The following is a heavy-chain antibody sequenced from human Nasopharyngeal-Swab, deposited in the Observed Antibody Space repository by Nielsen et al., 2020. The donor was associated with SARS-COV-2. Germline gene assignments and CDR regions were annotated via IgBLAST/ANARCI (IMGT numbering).Heavy chain of an antibody. CDR1: GVSLSSSSYF. V-gene: IGHV4-39*01. D-gene: IGHD5-18*01. CDR2: IYYSGST. J-gene: IGHJ6*03. Sequence: SETLSLTCTVSGVSLSSSSYFWGWIRQPPGKGLEWIGSIYYSGSTYYNPSLKSRVTISVDTSKTQFSLKLSSVTAADTAVYYCATYGYGSYYYYYMDVWGKGTTVTVSS. CDR3: ATYGYGSYYYYYMDV.